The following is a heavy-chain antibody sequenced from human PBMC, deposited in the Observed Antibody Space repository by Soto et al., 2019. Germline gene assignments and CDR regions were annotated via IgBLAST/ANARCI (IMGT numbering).Heavy chain of an antibody. J-gene: IGHJ2*01. V-gene: IGHV1-8*01. CDR2: MHPYSGAT. CDR1: GYTFTNYD. CDR3: LRGGRPLSGPNHHFDL. D-gene: IGHD6-19*01. Sequence: QVQLVQSGAEVKKPGASVKVSCKASGYTFTNYDFNWVRQAAGQVLEWMGWMHPYSGATSYAQKFRGRVTMTRDTSIGTVDLGWSSLRSTATPVSYCLRGGRPLSGPNHHFDLWGRGTLVTVSS.